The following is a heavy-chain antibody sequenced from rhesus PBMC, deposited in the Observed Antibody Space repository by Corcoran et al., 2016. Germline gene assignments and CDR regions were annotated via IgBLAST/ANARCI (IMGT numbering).Heavy chain of an antibody. V-gene: IGHV4-73*01. CDR2: IDGDSAAT. CDR1: GGSIRGDYY. J-gene: IGHJ1*01. D-gene: IGHD4-35*01. Sequence: QVILRQWGERLVKPSETLALACAVYGGSIRGDYYWSWIRQAPGKGLAWIGNIDGDSAATNYNPSLKNRVTISRDTYKNHFFLSLTSVTAADTAMYFCARDEIGKHFKFWGQGALVAVSS. CDR3: ARDEIGKHFKF.